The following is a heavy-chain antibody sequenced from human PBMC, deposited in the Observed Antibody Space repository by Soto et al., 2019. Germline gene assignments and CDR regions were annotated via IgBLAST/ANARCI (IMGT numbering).Heavy chain of an antibody. V-gene: IGHV3-33*01. J-gene: IGHJ4*02. CDR1: GFTFSSYV. CDR2: IWYDGSNK. D-gene: IGHD3-16*02. Sequence: GGSLRLSCAASGFTFSSYVMHWVRQAPGKGLEWVAVIWYDGSNKYYADSVKGRFTISRDNSKNTLYLQMNSLRAEDTAVYYCARDSEPKKYPYDYIWGSYRPAYFDYWGQGTLVTVSS. CDR3: ARDSEPKKYPYDYIWGSYRPAYFDY.